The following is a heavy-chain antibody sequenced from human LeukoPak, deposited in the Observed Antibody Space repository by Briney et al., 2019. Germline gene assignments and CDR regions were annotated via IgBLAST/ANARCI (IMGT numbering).Heavy chain of an antibody. D-gene: IGHD6-13*01. J-gene: IGHJ4*02. V-gene: IGHV3-33*01. CDR3: AREGGQQLGSFDY. Sequence: GSLRLSCAASGFTFSTYGMHWVRQAPGQGLEWVAIIWYDGSDKYYADSVKGRFAISRDNSKNTLYLQMNSLKAEDTAVYYCAREGGQQLGSFDYWGQGTLVTVSS. CDR2: IWYDGSDK. CDR1: GFTFSTYG.